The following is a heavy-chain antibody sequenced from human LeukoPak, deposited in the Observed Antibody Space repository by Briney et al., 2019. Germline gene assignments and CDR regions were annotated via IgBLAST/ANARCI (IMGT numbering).Heavy chain of an antibody. CDR2: IWYDGGNK. V-gene: IGHV3-33*06. CDR3: VKAIDSGGYNFERGANY. D-gene: IGHD3-22*01. CDR1: GFTFSGYG. Sequence: PGGSLRLSCAASGFTFSGYGMHWVRQAPGKGLGWVAVIWYDGGNKFYAAPVKGGFTIYRDNCKNTVFLQMNRLRVEDTALYYCVKAIDSGGYNFERGANYWGQGTLVTVSS. J-gene: IGHJ4*02.